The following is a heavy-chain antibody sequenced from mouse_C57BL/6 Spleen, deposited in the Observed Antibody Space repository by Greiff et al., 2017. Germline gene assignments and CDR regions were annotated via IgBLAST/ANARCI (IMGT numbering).Heavy chain of an antibody. Sequence: QVQLQQSGPGLVQPSQSLSITCTVSGFSLTSYGVHWVRQSPGKGLEWLGVIWSGGSTDSNAAFISRLSISKDNSKSQVFFKMNSLQADDTAIYYCAIYGNYGAMDYWGQGTSVTVSS. CDR1: GFSLTSYG. V-gene: IGHV2-2*01. CDR3: AIYGNYGAMDY. D-gene: IGHD2-1*01. J-gene: IGHJ4*01. CDR2: IWSGGST.